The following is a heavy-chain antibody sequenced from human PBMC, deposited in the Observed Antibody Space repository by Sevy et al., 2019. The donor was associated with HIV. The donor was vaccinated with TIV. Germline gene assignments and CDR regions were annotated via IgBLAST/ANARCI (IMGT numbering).Heavy chain of an antibody. CDR1: GGTFSSYA. CDR3: ARDFQYSSSNYYYGMDV. V-gene: IGHV1-69*13. CDR2: IIPIFGTA. J-gene: IGHJ6*02. Sequence: ASLKVSCKASGGTFSSYAISWVRQAPGQGLEWMGGIIPIFGTANYAQKFQGRVTITADESTSTAYMELSSLRSEDTAVYYCARDFQYSSSNYYYGMDVWGQGTTVTVSS. D-gene: IGHD6-6*01.